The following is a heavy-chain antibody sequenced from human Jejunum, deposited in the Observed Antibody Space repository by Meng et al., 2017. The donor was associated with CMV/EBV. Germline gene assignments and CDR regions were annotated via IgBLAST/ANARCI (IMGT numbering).Heavy chain of an antibody. Sequence: DVHLLESGGALIQPGESLRLTCAASGFTFNNYAINWVRQAPGKGLEWVSGISGSGGETHYIDSVKGRLTISRDNSKNTLYLQMNSLRAEDTAMYYCTRGRDGKFGTFDYWGQGTLVIVSS. V-gene: IGHV3-23*01. CDR2: ISGSGGET. CDR1: GFTFNNYA. J-gene: IGHJ4*02. CDR3: TRGRDGKFGTFDY. D-gene: IGHD5-24*01.